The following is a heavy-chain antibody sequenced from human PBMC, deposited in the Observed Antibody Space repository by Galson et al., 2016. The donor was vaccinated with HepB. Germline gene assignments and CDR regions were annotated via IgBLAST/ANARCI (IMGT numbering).Heavy chain of an antibody. CDR3: ARKFVAGHFDD. CDR2: IYHSGST. D-gene: IGHD6-19*01. CDR1: TGSINSSNW. V-gene: IGHV4-4*02. J-gene: IGHJ4*02. Sequence: SETLSLTCAVSTGSINSSNWWSWVRQPPGKGLEWIGEIYHSGSTNYNPSPKSRVTISVDKSKNQFSVKMSSVTAADTAVYYCARKFVAGHFDDWGQGTLVTVSS.